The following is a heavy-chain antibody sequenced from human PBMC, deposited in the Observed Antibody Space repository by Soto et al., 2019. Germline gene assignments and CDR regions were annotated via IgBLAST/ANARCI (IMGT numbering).Heavy chain of an antibody. V-gene: IGHV4-39*01. Sequence: QLQLQESGPGLVKPSETLSLTCTVSGGSISSSSYYWGWIRQPPGKGLEWIGSIYYSGSTYYNPSLKSRVTISVDTSKNQFSLKLSSVTAADTAVYYCARLRRYDNWFDPWGQGTLVTVSS. CDR3: ARLRRYDNWFDP. J-gene: IGHJ5*02. CDR2: IYYSGST. CDR1: GGSISSSSYY. D-gene: IGHD3-3*01.